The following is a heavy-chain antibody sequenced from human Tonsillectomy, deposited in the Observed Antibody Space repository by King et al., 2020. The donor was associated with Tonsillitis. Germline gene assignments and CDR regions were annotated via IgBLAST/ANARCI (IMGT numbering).Heavy chain of an antibody. D-gene: IGHD3-10*01. V-gene: IGHV3-72*01. CDR2: TRNKANSYTT. CDR1: GFTFSDHY. J-gene: IGHJ4*02. CDR3: ARAFSVSL. Sequence: VQLVESGGGLVQPGGSLRLSCAASGFTFSDHYMDWVRQAPGKGLEWVGRTRNKANSYTTEYAASVKVRFTISRDDSKNSLYLQMNSLKTEDTAVYYCARAFSVSLWGQGTLVTVSS.